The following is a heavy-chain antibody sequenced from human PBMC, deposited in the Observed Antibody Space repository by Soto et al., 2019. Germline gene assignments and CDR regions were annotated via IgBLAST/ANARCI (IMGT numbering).Heavy chain of an antibody. Sequence: ASETLSLTCTVSGGSISSYYWGWIRQPPGKGLEWIGSIYYSGSTYYNPSLKSRVTISVDTSKNQFSLKLSSVTAADTAVYYCARLTRYYYGMDVWGQGTTVTVSS. CDR3: ARLTRYYYGMDV. CDR2: IYYSGST. V-gene: IGHV4-39*01. D-gene: IGHD3-10*01. J-gene: IGHJ6*02. CDR1: GGSISSYY.